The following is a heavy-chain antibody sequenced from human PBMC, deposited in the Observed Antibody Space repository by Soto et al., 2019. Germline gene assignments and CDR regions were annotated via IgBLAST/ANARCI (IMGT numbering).Heavy chain of an antibody. J-gene: IGHJ6*03. CDR1: GFTFSSYA. Sequence: GGSLRLSCAASGFTFSSYAMSWVRQAPGKGLEWVSAISGSGGSTYYADSVKGRFTISRDNSKNTLYLQMNSLRAEDTAVYYCAKEGTGDRYYYYYYMDVWGKGTTVTVSS. CDR2: ISGSGGST. V-gene: IGHV3-23*01. CDR3: AKEGTGDRYYYYYYMDV. D-gene: IGHD7-27*01.